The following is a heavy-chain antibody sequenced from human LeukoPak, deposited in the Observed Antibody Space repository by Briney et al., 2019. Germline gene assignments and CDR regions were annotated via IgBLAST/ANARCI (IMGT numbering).Heavy chain of an antibody. J-gene: IGHJ4*02. D-gene: IGHD2-15*01. V-gene: IGHV3-30*18. CDR3: AKDGYCSGGSCYTFDY. CDR1: GFSFSSYG. Sequence: QPGRSLRLSCAASGFSFSSYGMHCVRQAPGKGLEWVGVISYDGSNKYYADSVKGRFTISRDNSKNTLYLPMNSLRAEDTAVYYCAKDGYCSGGSCYTFDYWAQGTLVSVSS. CDR2: ISYDGSNK.